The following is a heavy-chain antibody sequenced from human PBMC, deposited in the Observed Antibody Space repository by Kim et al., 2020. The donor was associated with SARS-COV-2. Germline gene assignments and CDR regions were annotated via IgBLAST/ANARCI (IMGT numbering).Heavy chain of an antibody. CDR1: GGSLSNYG. Sequence: SVKVSCKASGGSLSNYGFSWVRQAPGQGLDWIGGIIPIFGTSNYAQKFQDRVTLIADESTTTTYMELSSLRSEDTALYYCVRHTWENDYSSSAWGQGTLVTVSS. D-gene: IGHD3-22*01. V-gene: IGHV1-69*13. J-gene: IGHJ5*02. CDR2: IIPIFGTS. CDR3: VRHTWENDYSSSA.